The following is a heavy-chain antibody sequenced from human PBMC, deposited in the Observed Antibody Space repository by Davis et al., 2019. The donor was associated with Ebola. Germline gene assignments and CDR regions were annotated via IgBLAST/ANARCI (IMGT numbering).Heavy chain of an antibody. CDR1: GGSITSSKYY. D-gene: IGHD5-18*01. CDR3: ARGYTYGSMVYGMDV. CDR2: NYYNGNT. Sequence: MPSETLSLTCTVSGGSITSSKYYWGWIRQPPGKGLEWIGNNYYNGNTDNNPSLKSRVTISVDTSKNQYSLKLSSVTAADTAVYFCARGYTYGSMVYGMDVWGQGTTVTVS. V-gene: IGHV4-39*01. J-gene: IGHJ6*02.